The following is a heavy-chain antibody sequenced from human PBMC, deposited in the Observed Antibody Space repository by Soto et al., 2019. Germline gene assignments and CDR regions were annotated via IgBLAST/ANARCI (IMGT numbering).Heavy chain of an antibody. CDR2: IKSKADGETT. CDR3: TTDTGYDILTGNYRDEGGDF. CDR1: GLTFSKAW. J-gene: IGHJ4*02. D-gene: IGHD3-9*01. Sequence: GGSLRLSCAASGLTFSKAWMNWVRQSPGKGLQWVGRIKSKADGETTDYAAPVKGRFTISRDDSKNTLYLQMNSLEIEDTAVYYCTTDTGYDILTGNYRDEGGDFWGQGTLVTVSS. V-gene: IGHV3-15*07.